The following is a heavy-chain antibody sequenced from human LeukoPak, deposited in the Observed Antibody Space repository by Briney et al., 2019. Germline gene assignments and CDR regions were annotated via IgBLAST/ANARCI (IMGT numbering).Heavy chain of an antibody. CDR3: ARGVGYCTNDVCRFDS. J-gene: IGHJ4*02. D-gene: IGHD2-8*01. CDR2: INHSGST. Sequence: PSETLSLTCAVYGGSFSGYYWSWIRQPPGKGLEWIGEINHSGSTNYNPSLKGRVTISVDTSKNQFSLKLSSVTAADTAVYYCARGVGYCTNDVCRFDSWGQGTLVTVSS. CDR1: GGSFSGYY. V-gene: IGHV4-34*01.